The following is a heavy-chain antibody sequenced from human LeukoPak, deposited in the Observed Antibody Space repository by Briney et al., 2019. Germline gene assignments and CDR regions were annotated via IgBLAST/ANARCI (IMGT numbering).Heavy chain of an antibody. Sequence: PGESLRLSCAASGFTFSSYSMNWVRQAPAKGLEWVSSISSSNYIYYADSVQGRFTISRDNAKNSLYLQMISLRAEDTAVYYCGRVTDIVGVVAALDHWGQGTLVTVSS. J-gene: IGHJ5*02. D-gene: IGHD2-15*01. CDR3: GRVTDIVGVVAALDH. CDR1: GFTFSSYS. V-gene: IGHV3-21*01. CDR2: ISSSNYI.